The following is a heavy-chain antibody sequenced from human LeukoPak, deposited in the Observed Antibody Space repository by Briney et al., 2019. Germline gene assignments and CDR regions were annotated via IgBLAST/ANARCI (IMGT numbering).Heavy chain of an antibody. D-gene: IGHD2-15*01. CDR3: VRLRWELLAPYFDH. V-gene: IGHV4-59*01. Sequence: SETLSLTCSVSTDSTNVYYWSWIRQSPGKGLEWIGHIYHSGTTDYNPSLKSRVTISIDMSKKEFSLKLTSVHFTATAMYFCVRLRWELLAPYFDHWGQGAFVIVSS. J-gene: IGHJ4*02. CDR1: TDSTNVYY. CDR2: IYHSGTT.